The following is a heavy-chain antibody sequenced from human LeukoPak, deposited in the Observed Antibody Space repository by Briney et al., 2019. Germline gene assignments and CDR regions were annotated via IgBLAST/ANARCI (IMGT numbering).Heavy chain of an antibody. J-gene: IGHJ4*02. CDR2: IYYSGST. Sequence: SETPSLTCTVSGGSISSYYWSWIRQPPGKGLEWIGYIYYSGSTNYNPSLKSRVTISVDTSKNQFSLKLSSVTAADTAVYYCARDRGSGSYLGLDYWGQGTLVTVSS. V-gene: IGHV4-59*01. D-gene: IGHD1-26*01. CDR3: ARDRGSGSYLGLDY. CDR1: GGSISSYY.